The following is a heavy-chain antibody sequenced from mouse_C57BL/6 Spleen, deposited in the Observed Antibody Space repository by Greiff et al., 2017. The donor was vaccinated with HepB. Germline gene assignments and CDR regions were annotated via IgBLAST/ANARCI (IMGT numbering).Heavy chain of an antibody. CDR1: GFTFSDYG. J-gene: IGHJ2*01. V-gene: IGHV5-17*01. CDR2: ISSGSSTI. Sequence: EVKVEESGGGLVKPGGSLKLSCAASGFTFSDYGMHWVRQAPEKGLEWVAYISSGSSTIYYADTVKGRFTISRDNAKNTLFLQMTSLRSEDTAMYYCARDGYFDYWGQGTTLTVSS. CDR3: ARDGYFDY. D-gene: IGHD2-3*01.